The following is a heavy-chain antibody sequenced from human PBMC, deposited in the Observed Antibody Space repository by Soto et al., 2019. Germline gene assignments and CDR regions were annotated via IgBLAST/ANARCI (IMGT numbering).Heavy chain of an antibody. CDR2: IHHSGST. V-gene: IGHV4-38-2*01. CDR1: GYSISSGYY. Sequence: PSETLSPTCAVPGYSISSGYYWGWLRQPPGKGLEWIGSIHHSGSTYYNPSLKSRVTISVDTTKNQSSLKLSSVTAANTAEYYCARVQGGYYWYYFDYWGQGTLVTVSS. D-gene: IGHD3-3*01. J-gene: IGHJ4*02. CDR3: ARVQGGYYWYYFDY.